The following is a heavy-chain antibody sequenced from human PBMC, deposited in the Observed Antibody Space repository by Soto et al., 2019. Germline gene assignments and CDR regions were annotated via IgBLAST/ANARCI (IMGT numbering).Heavy chain of an antibody. CDR1: GYDFTAYD. J-gene: IGHJ6*02. Sequence: ASVKVSCKASGYDFTAYDINWVRQASGQGLEWMGWVNPINGATGSARRFQGRVSMTRNTATGTAYLELTSLRSDDSADYYCGRGPSPRAPAGGTPYYYAMDVWGQGTTVTVSS. V-gene: IGHV1-8*02. CDR3: GRGPSPRAPAGGTPYYYAMDV. CDR2: VNPINGAT. D-gene: IGHD6-13*01.